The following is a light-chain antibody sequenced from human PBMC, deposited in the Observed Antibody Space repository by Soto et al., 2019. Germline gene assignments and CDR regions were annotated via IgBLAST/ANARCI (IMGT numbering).Light chain of an antibody. CDR2: GAS. CDR1: HSASSS. Sequence: EIVLTQSPGTLSLSPGERATLSCRASHSASSSLAWYQQKPGQAPRLLIYGASNRATGVPARFSGSGSGTDFTLTISSLEPEDFAVYYCQQRSSWPPTFGQGTRLEIK. V-gene: IGKV3-11*01. J-gene: IGKJ5*01. CDR3: QQRSSWPPT.